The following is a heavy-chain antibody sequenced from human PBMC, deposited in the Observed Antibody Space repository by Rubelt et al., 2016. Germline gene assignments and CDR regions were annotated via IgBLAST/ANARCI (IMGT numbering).Heavy chain of an antibody. CDR1: SGSFSGFY. CDR3: ARRPSRDAFDI. V-gene: IGHV4-34*01. Sequence: QVHLQQWGAGLLKPSETLSLTCAVYSGSFSGFYWSWIRQPPGKGLEWIGYIYHSGSTYYNPSLKSRVTISVDRSKNQFSRKLSSVTAADTAVYYCARRPSRDAFDIWGQGTMVTVSS. J-gene: IGHJ3*02. CDR2: IYHSGST.